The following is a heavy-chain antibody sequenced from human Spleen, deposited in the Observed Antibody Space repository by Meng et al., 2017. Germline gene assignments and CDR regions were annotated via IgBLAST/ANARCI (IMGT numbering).Heavy chain of an antibody. CDR2: IYHSGST. Sequence: QGRMQESGPGLVKPSGTLSLTGAVSGGSISSSNWWSWVRRPPGKGLEWIGEIYHSGSTNYNPSLKSRVTISVDKSKNQFSLKLSSVTAADTAVYYCARGGVDTAASSDYWGQGTLVTVSS. CDR1: GGSISSSNW. V-gene: IGHV4-4*02. J-gene: IGHJ4*02. D-gene: IGHD5-18*01. CDR3: ARGGVDTAASSDY.